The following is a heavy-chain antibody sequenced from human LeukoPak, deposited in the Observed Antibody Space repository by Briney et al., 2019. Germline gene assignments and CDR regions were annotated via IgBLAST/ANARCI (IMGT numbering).Heavy chain of an antibody. CDR3: ARHGATDYYDSSGYSDY. V-gene: IGHV5-51*01. D-gene: IGHD3-22*01. J-gene: IGHJ4*02. CDR2: IYPGDSDT. CDR1: GYSFTSYW. Sequence: GESLKISCKGSGYSFTSYWIGWVRQMPGKGLEWMGIIYPGDSDTRYSPSFQGQVTISADKSISTAYLQWSSLKASDTAMYYCARHGATDYYDSSGYSDYWGREPWSPSPQ.